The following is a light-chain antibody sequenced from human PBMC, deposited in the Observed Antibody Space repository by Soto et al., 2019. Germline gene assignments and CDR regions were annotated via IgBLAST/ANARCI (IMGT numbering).Light chain of an antibody. CDR1: QSISRY. Sequence: DIQMTQSPSSLSASVGDRITITCRASQSISRYLNWYQHKPGKAPKFLINAASSLERGVPSRFSGGGSGTKYTLTISSLQPDDVAAYYCQQHYRASPWTFGQGTKVEVK. V-gene: IGKV1-39*01. J-gene: IGKJ1*01. CDR2: AAS. CDR3: QQHYRASPWT.